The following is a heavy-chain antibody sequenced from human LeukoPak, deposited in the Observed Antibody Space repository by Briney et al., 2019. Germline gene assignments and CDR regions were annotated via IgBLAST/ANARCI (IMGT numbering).Heavy chain of an antibody. CDR1: GFTFSGYW. J-gene: IGHJ3*02. V-gene: IGHV3-7*03. Sequence: AGGSLRLSCAASGFTFSGYWMYWVRQAPGKGLEWVANIMPDGSAKFYVDSVKGRFTISRDNAKNSLFLQMNSLRAEDTAVYYCTSSGGTLRDAFDIWGQGTMVTVSS. CDR3: TSSGGTLRDAFDI. D-gene: IGHD6-19*01. CDR2: IMPDGSAK.